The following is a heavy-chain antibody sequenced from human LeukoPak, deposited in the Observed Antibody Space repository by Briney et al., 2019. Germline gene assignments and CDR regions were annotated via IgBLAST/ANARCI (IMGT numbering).Heavy chain of an antibody. CDR2: IYHSGST. CDR1: GGSISSSNW. Sequence: SETLSLTCAVSGGSISSSNWWNWVRQPPGKGLEWIGEIYHSGSTNYNPSLKTRLTISVDKSKNQFPLKLSSVTAADTAIYYCATLSLPGYFDYWGQGALVTVSS. CDR3: ATLSLPGYFDY. V-gene: IGHV4-4*02. D-gene: IGHD2-8*02. J-gene: IGHJ4*02.